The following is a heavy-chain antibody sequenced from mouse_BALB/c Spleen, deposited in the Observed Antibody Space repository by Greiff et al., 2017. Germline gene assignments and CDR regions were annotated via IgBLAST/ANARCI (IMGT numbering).Heavy chain of an antibody. CDR1: GYTFTSYW. CDR2: IDPSDSET. V-gene: IGHV1-69*02. D-gene: IGHD1-2*01. Sequence: QVQLQQPGAELVKPGAPVKLSCKASGYTFTSYWMNWVKQRPGRGLEWIGRIDPSDSETHYNQKFKDKATLTVDKSSSTAYIQLSSLTSEDSAVYYCARRGDYYGYKDYDYAMDYWGQGTSVTVSS. J-gene: IGHJ4*01. CDR3: ARRGDYYGYKDYDYAMDY.